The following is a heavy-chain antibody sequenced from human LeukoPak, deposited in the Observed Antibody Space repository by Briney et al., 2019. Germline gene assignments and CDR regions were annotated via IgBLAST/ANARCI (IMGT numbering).Heavy chain of an antibody. Sequence: PSETLSLTCTVSGGSISSSSYYWGWSRQPPGKGLEWNGRIHYSGSTYYNPSLKSRVTISVDTSKNQFSLKLNSVTAADTAVYYCASHYYDSSGFDYIEHYWGQGTLVTVSS. CDR3: ASHYYDSSGFDYIEHY. CDR2: IHYSGST. D-gene: IGHD3-22*01. CDR1: GGSISSSSYY. J-gene: IGHJ4*02. V-gene: IGHV4-39*01.